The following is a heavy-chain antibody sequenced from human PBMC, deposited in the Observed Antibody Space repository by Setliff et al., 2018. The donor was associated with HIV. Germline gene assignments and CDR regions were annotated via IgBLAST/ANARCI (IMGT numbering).Heavy chain of an antibody. D-gene: IGHD6-13*01. CDR2: ICYSATT. CDR3: ARRSGAAVFYYFDY. CDR1: CGSIGSYC. Sequence: SETLSLTCTVSCGSIGSYCWSWIRQPPGKGLEWIGTICYSATTNYNPSLKNRVAISVDTSKNQFSLKLTSVTPADTAVYYCARRSGAAVFYYFDYWGQGTLVTVSS. J-gene: IGHJ4*02. V-gene: IGHV4-59*01.